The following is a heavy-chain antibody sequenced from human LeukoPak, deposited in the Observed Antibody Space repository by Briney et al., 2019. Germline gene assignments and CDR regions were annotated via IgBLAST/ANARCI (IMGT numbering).Heavy chain of an antibody. CDR3: AKRGPYYYGSGSYYKGAQYYFDS. J-gene: IGHJ4*02. CDR2: INHSGSI. V-gene: IGHV4-34*01. Sequence: SETLSLTCAVYGGSFSGYYWSWIRQPPGKGLEWIGEINHSGSINYNPSLKSRVTISVDTSKNQFSLKLSSVTAADTAVYYCAKRGPYYYGSGSYYKGAQYYFDSWGQGPLVTVSS. CDR1: GGSFSGYY. D-gene: IGHD3-10*01.